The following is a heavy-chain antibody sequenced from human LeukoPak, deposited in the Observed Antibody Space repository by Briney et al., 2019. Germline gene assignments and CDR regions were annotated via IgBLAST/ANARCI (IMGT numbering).Heavy chain of an antibody. Sequence: TSETLSLTCTVSGGSISSGSYYWSWIRQPAGKGLEWIGRIYTSGSTNYNPSLKSRVTISVDTSKNQFSLKLSSVTAADTAVYYCAAYSSGWYVFDCWGQGTLVTVSS. D-gene: IGHD6-19*01. V-gene: IGHV4-61*02. J-gene: IGHJ4*02. CDR2: IYTSGST. CDR1: GGSISSGSYY. CDR3: AAYSSGWYVFDC.